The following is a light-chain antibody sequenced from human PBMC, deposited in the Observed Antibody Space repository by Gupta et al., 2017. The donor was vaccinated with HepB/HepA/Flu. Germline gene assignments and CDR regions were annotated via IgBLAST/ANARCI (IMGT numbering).Light chain of an antibody. V-gene: IGLV3-19*01. J-gene: IGLJ3*02. CDR2: GKN. CDR1: SLRSYY. CDR3: NSRDSSGNHLL. Sequence: SFELPQDPVGLVALGRTVRIPGQGDSLRSYYASWYQQKPGQAPVLVIYGKNNRPSGIPDRFSGSSSGNTASLTITGAQAEDEADYYCNSRDSSGNHLLFGGGTKLTVL.